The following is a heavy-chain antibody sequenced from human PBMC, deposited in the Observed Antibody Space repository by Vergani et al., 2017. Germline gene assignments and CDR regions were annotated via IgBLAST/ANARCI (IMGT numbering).Heavy chain of an antibody. CDR3: ASGKDYSDSTAHGHGRYFDV. V-gene: IGHV4-39*01. Sequence: QMQLQESGPGLVKASETLSLTCTVSGDSIISRSYYWGWIRQPPGQGLEWIVSINNSGNGDSSSCLKSRVTISADTSKNQFSLRLTSVTAADTAVYYCASGKDYSDSTAHGHGRYFDVWGRGTLVTVPS. J-gene: IGHJ2*01. D-gene: IGHD5-18*01. CDR1: GDSIISRSYY. CDR2: INNSGNG.